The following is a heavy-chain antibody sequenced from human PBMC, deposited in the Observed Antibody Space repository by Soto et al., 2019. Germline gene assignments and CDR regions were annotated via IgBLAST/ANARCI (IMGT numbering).Heavy chain of an antibody. CDR2: ISGSGDRT. D-gene: IGHD5-12*01. CDR1: VFTFSTSV. Sequence: PRGSLRLSCAASVFTFSTSVMSWVRQAPGKGLQWVSSISGSGDRTYYADSVKGRFTVSRDNSKNTLYLDMNTVTADDTALYYCTWSLVARDAFDEWGQGTMVTVSS. V-gene: IGHV3-23*01. J-gene: IGHJ3*01. CDR3: TWSLVARDAFDE.